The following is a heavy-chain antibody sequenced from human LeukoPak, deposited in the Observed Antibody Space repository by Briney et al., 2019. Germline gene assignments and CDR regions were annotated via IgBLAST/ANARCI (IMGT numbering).Heavy chain of an antibody. CDR1: GXSITSHY. J-gene: IGHJ3*01. D-gene: IGHD5-24*01. CDR3: ARHRLEMASTHDAFDL. CDR2: MFYTGRT. Sequence: SETLSLTCTDSGXSITSHYWSWVRQPPGKRLEWIGYMFYTGRTNYSPSLNSRVTISVDTSKKQFSLKLSSVTAADTAVYFCARHRLEMASTHDAFDLWGQGTMVTVSS. V-gene: IGHV4-59*08.